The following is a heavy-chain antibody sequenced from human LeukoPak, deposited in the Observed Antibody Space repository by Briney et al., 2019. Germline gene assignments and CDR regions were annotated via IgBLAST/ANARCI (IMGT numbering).Heavy chain of an antibody. Sequence: GTSLKLSCEGSGFSFFAYTLHWVRQTPDRGLESVGFISSDESNTFYAESVKGRFTISRDDSRDTFYLHMTGLRPEDTAVYYCARYVHPPGHNGWPYYYYGMDVWGQGTTVTVSS. CDR2: ISSDESNT. D-gene: IGHD6-19*01. CDR3: ARYVHPPGHNGWPYYYYGMDV. J-gene: IGHJ6*02. V-gene: IGHV3-30*01. CDR1: GFSFFAYT.